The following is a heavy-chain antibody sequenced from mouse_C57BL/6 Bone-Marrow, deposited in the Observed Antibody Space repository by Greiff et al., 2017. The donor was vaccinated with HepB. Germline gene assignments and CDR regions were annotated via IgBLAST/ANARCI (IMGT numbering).Heavy chain of an antibody. CDR3: ALDSSLMDY. D-gene: IGHD3-2*01. CDR2: INPSSGYT. Sequence: QVQLQQSGAELARPGASVKMSCKASGYTFTSYTMHWVKQRPGQGLEWIGYINPSSGYTKYNQKFKDKATLTADKSSSTAYMQLSSLTSEDSAVYVCALDSSLMDYWGQGTSVTVSS. J-gene: IGHJ4*01. CDR1: GYTFTSYT. V-gene: IGHV1-4*01.